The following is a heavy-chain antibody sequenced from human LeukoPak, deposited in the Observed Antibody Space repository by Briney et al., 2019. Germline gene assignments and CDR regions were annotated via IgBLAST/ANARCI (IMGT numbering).Heavy chain of an antibody. Sequence: PGGSLRLSCAASGFTFYAMRWVRQAPGKGLEWVSAISGSGGSTYYADSVKGRFTISRDNSKNTLYLQMNSLRAEDTAVYYCAKDSSGWHPLEFDYWGQGTLVTVSS. CDR1: GFTFYA. J-gene: IGHJ4*02. CDR2: ISGSGGST. D-gene: IGHD6-19*01. CDR3: AKDSSGWHPLEFDY. V-gene: IGHV3-23*01.